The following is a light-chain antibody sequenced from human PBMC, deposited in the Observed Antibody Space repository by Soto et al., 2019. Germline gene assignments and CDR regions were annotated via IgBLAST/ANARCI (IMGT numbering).Light chain of an antibody. Sequence: QTVVTQEPPLTVSPGGTVTLTCGSSTGAVTNGHYPYWIHQKPGQAPTTLIYDTTNKLSWTPARFSGSLLGGKAALTLSGAQPEDEADYYCLLLYSGGRVFGGGTKLTVL. CDR1: TGAVTNGHY. CDR2: DTT. CDR3: LLLYSGGRV. V-gene: IGLV7-46*01. J-gene: IGLJ2*01.